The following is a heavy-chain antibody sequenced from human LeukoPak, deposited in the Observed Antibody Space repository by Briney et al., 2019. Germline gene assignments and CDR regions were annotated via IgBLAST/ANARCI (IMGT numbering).Heavy chain of an antibody. Sequence: EGSLRLSCAASGFTFSSYAMSWVRQAPGKGLEWVSAISGSGGSTYYADSVKGRFTISRDNSKNTLYLQMNSLRAEDTAVYYCAKDNYYYDSSGYYTDAFDIWGQGTMVTVSS. CDR1: GFTFSSYA. D-gene: IGHD3-22*01. CDR3: AKDNYYYDSSGYYTDAFDI. V-gene: IGHV3-23*01. CDR2: ISGSGGST. J-gene: IGHJ3*02.